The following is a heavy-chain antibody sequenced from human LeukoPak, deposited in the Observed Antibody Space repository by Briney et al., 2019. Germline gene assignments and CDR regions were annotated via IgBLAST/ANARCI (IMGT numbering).Heavy chain of an antibody. CDR2: INHSGST. J-gene: IGHJ4*02. Sequence: PSETLSLTCAVYGVSFSGYYWSWIRQPPGKGLEWIGEINHSGSTNYNPSLKSRVTISVDTSKNQFSLKLSSVTAADTAVYYCASGVSSSWYYFDYWGQGTLVTVSS. V-gene: IGHV4-34*01. D-gene: IGHD6-13*01. CDR1: GVSFSGYY. CDR3: ASGVSSSWYYFDY.